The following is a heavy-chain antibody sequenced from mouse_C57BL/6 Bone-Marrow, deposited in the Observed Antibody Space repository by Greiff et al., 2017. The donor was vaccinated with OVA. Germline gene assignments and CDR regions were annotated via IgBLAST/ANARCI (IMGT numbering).Heavy chain of an antibody. CDR1: GFTFSSYG. J-gene: IGHJ1*03. CDR2: ISSGGSYP. CDR3: ARRRLYYYGSSYYWYFDV. Sequence: EVQVVESGGDLVKPGGSLKLSCAASGFTFSSYGMSWVRQTPDKRLEWVATISSGGSYPYYPDRVKGRFTISRDNAKNTRYLQMSSLKSEDTAMYYGARRRLYYYGSSYYWYFDVWGTGTTVTVSS. D-gene: IGHD1-1*01. V-gene: IGHV5-6*01.